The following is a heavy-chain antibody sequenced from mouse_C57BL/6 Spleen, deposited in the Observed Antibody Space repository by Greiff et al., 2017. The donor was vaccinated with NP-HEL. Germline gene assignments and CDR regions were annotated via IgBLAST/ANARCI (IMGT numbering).Heavy chain of an antibody. D-gene: IGHD1-1*02. J-gene: IGHJ3*01. CDR1: GYTFTSYW. V-gene: IGHV1-64*01. Sequence: QVQLQQPGAELVKPGASVKLSCKASGYTFTSYWMHWVKQRPGQGLEWIGMIHPNSGSTNYNEKFKSKATLTVDKSSSTAYMQLSSLTSEDSAVYYCARSPGGYQFAYWGQGTLVTVSA. CDR2: IHPNSGST. CDR3: ARSPGGYQFAY.